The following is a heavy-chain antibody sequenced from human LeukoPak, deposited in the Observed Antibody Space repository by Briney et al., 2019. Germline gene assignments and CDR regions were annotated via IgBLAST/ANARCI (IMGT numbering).Heavy chain of an antibody. CDR3: AVETTVTNWFDP. CDR1: GGSVSSGSYY. Sequence: PSETLSLTCTVSGGSVSSGSYYWSWIRQPPGKGLEWIGYIYYSGSTNYNPSLKSRVTISVDTSKNQFSLKLSSVTAADTAVYYCAVETTVTNWFDPWGQGTLVTVSS. CDR2: IYYSGST. D-gene: IGHD4-17*01. J-gene: IGHJ5*02. V-gene: IGHV4-61*01.